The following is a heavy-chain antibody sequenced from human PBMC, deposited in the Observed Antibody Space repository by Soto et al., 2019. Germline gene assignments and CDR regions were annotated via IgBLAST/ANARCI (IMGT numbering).Heavy chain of an antibody. CDR2: FDPEDGET. D-gene: IGHD1-1*01. V-gene: IGHV1-24*01. CDR3: ATLACRNDWGCYFDY. Sequence: ASVKVSCKVSGYTLTELSMHWVRQAPGKGLEWMGGFDPEDGETIYAQKFQGRVTMTEDTSTDTAYMELSSLRSEDTAVYYCATLACRNDWGCYFDYWGQGTLVTVSS. CDR1: GYTLTELS. J-gene: IGHJ4*02.